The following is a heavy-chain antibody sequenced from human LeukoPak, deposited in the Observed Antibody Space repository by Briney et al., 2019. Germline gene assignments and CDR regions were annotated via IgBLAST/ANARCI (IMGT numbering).Heavy chain of an antibody. Sequence: GGSLRLSCAASGFTFSDYGMNWVRQAPGKGLEWVSSISRSSSYIYYADSVKGRFTISRDNAKHSLYLQMNSLRAEDTAVYYCARPGEIAAAGPYYYYGMDVWGKGTTVTVSS. CDR2: ISRSSSYI. CDR3: ARPGEIAAAGPYYYYGMDV. V-gene: IGHV3-21*01. D-gene: IGHD6-13*01. J-gene: IGHJ6*04. CDR1: GFTFSDYG.